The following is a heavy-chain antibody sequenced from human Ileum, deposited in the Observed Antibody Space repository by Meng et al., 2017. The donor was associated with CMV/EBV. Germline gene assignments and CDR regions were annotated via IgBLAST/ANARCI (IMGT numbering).Heavy chain of an antibody. Sequence: GESLKISCAASGFTFSSYSMNWVRQAPGKGLEWVSSISSSSSYIYYADSVKGRFTISRDNAKNSLYLQMNSLRAEDTAVYYCARGRGNGSGSYLVYFDYWGQGTLVTVSS. D-gene: IGHD3-10*01. J-gene: IGHJ4*02. CDR3: ARGRGNGSGSYLVYFDY. CDR1: GFTFSSYS. V-gene: IGHV3-21*01. CDR2: ISSSSSYI.